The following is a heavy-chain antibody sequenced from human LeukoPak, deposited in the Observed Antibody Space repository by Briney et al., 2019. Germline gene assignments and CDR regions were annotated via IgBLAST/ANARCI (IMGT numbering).Heavy chain of an antibody. V-gene: IGHV3-30*18. CDR1: GFTFSSYG. CDR2: ISYDGSNK. J-gene: IGHJ4*02. CDR3: ANLYDSSPDFDY. Sequence: PGGFLRLSCAASGFTFSSYGMHWVRQAPGKGLEWVAVISYDGSNKYYADSVKGRFTISRDNSKNTLYLQMNSLRAEDTAVYYCANLYDSSPDFDYWGQGTLVTVSS. D-gene: IGHD3-22*01.